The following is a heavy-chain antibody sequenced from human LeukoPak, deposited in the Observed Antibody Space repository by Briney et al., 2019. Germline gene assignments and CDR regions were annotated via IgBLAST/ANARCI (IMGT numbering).Heavy chain of an antibody. J-gene: IGHJ3*02. V-gene: IGHV1-3*01. CDR2: INAGNGNT. D-gene: IGHD2-2*01. Sequence: ASVKVSCKASGYTFTSYAMHWVRQAPGQRLEWMGWINAGNGNTKYSQKFQGRVTITRDTSASTAYMELSSLRSEDTAVYYCARGHQLVPDAFDIWGQGTMVTVSS. CDR1: GYTFTSYA. CDR3: ARGHQLVPDAFDI.